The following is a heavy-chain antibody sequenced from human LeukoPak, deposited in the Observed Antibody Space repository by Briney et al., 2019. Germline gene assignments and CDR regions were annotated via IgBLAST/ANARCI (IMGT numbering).Heavy chain of an antibody. J-gene: IGHJ4*02. Sequence: GGSLRFSCAASGFTFSSYAMHWVRQAPGKGLEWVGRIKSKTDGGTTDYAAPVKGRFTISRDDSKNTLYLQMNSLKTEDTAVYYCTRQGDYYGSGSLDYWGQGTLVTVSS. CDR1: GFTFSSYA. D-gene: IGHD3-10*01. CDR2: IKSKTDGGTT. CDR3: TRQGDYYGSGSLDY. V-gene: IGHV3-15*01.